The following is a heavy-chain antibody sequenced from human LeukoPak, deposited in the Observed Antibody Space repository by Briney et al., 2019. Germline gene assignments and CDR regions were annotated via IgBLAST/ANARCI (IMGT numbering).Heavy chain of an antibody. V-gene: IGHV3-23*01. D-gene: IGHD7-27*01. Sequence: QPGGSLRLSCAASGLTFSRHAMSWVRQAPGKGREWVVGISSSGGVTYYLDSVKGRFTISRDNTKNSLYLQMNSLRAEDTALYYCAKELGDAFDIWGQGTTVTVSS. CDR2: ISSSGGVT. CDR3: AKELGDAFDI. J-gene: IGHJ3*02. CDR1: GLTFSRHA.